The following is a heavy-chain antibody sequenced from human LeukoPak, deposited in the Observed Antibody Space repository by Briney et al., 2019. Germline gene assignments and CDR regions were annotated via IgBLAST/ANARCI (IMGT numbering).Heavy chain of an antibody. J-gene: IGHJ4*02. D-gene: IGHD3-3*01. CDR3: AREDYDFWSGYSSGYYGFDY. CDR2: IIPILGIA. Sequence: SVKVSCKASGGTFSSYAISWVRQAPGQGLEWMGRIIPILGIANYAQKFQGRVTITADKSTSTAYMELSSLRSEDTGVYYCAREDYDFWSGYSSGYYGFDYWGQGTLVTVSS. V-gene: IGHV1-69*04. CDR1: GGTFSSYA.